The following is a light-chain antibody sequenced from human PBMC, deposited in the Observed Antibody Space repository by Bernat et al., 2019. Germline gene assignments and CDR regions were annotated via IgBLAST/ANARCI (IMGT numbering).Light chain of an antibody. CDR2: EVS. CDR1: SSDVGGYNY. V-gene: IGLV2-8*01. CDR3: SSYAGSNNYV. J-gene: IGLJ1*01. Sequence: QSALTQPPSASGSPGQSVTISCTGTSSDVGGYNYVSWYQQHPDKAPKLIISEVSKRPSGVPDRFSGSKSGNTASLPVSGLQAEDEADYYCSSYAGSNNYVFGTGTKVTVL.